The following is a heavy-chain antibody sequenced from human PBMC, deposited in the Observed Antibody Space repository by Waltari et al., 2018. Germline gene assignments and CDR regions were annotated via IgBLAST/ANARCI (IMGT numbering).Heavy chain of an antibody. Sequence: QVQLVQSGAEVKKPGSSVKVSCKASGGTFSSYAISWVRQATGQGLEWMGGISPIFGTANYAQKFQGRGTITADESTSTAYMELSSLRSEDTAVYYCAREELVGYDSSGSIGYWGQGTLVTVSS. CDR3: AREELVGYDSSGSIGY. V-gene: IGHV1-69*13. CDR2: ISPIFGTA. J-gene: IGHJ4*02. D-gene: IGHD3-22*01. CDR1: GGTFSSYA.